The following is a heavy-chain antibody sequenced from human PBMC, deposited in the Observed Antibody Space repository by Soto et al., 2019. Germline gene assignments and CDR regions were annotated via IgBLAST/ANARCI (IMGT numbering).Heavy chain of an antibody. CDR3: AKGHQLLYGRGMDV. CDR1: GGSISSYY. D-gene: IGHD2-2*02. Sequence: SETLSLPXTVSGGSISSYYGRWIRQPPGKGLEWIGYIYYSGTTNYNPSLKSRVTISVDTSKDQFSLKLSSVTAADTAVYYCAKGHQLLYGRGMDVWGQGTTVTVSS. V-gene: IGHV4-59*01. CDR2: IYYSGTT. J-gene: IGHJ6*02.